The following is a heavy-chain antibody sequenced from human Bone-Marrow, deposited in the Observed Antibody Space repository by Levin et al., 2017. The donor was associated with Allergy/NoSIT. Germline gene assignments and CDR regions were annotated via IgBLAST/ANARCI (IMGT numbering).Heavy chain of an antibody. D-gene: IGHD5-24*01. CDR1: GDTFSNYA. CDR2: IIPVFDTR. CDR3: ARSQMTNWNFDL. J-gene: IGHJ2*01. V-gene: IGHV1-69*01. Sequence: KISCKASGDTFSNYAFSWVRQAPGQGLEWMGGIIPVFDTRIYAQRFQGRVTITADESTSTTYMDLGSLRFEDTAVFYCARSQMTNWNFDLWGRGTLVTVSS.